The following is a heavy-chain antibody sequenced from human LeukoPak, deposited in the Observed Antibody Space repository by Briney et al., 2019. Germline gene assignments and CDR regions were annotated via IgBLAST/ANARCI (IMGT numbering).Heavy chain of an antibody. CDR3: ARMARLWFGEFDI. V-gene: IGHV4-59*10. Sequence: PSETLSLTCAVYGGSFSGYYWSWIRQPAGKGLEWIGRIYTSGSTNYNPSLKSRVTMSVDTSKNQFSLKLSSVTAADTAVYYCARMARLWFGEFDIWGQGTMVTVSS. CDR1: GGSFSGYY. D-gene: IGHD3-10*01. CDR2: IYTSGST. J-gene: IGHJ3*02.